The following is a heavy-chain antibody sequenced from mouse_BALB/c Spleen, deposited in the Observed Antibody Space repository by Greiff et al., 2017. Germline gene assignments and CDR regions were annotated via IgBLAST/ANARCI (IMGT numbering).Heavy chain of an antibody. D-gene: IGHD2-14*01. CDR1: GFSLTSYG. CDR3: ARTYYRYDAMDY. Sequence: VKLMESGPGLVQPSQSLSITCTVSGFSLTSYGVHWVRQSPGKGLEWLGVIWSGGSTDYNAAFISRLSISKDNSKSQVFFKMNSLQANDTAIYYCARTYYRYDAMDYWGQGTSVTVSS. V-gene: IGHV2-2*02. CDR2: IWSGGST. J-gene: IGHJ4*01.